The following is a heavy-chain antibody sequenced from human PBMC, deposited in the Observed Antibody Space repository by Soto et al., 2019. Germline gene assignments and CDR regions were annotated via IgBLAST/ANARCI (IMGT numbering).Heavy chain of an antibody. CDR2: IIPALGTA. J-gene: IGHJ2*01. CDR1: GGTXXXHT. CDR3: ARPDFGDYWYFDL. D-gene: IGHD4-17*01. Sequence: QDQLVQSGAAVKKPGSSVKVSCKASGGTXXXHTFSWVXXAPGQGLEWMGRIIPALGTATYAQKFQGRVTITADESATTVYMELNSLRSEDTAVYYCARPDFGDYWYFDLWGRGTLVTVSS. V-gene: IGHV1-69*08.